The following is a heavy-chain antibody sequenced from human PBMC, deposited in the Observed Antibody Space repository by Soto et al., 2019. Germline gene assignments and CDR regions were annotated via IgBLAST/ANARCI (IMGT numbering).Heavy chain of an antibody. J-gene: IGHJ4*02. CDR2: IYYSGST. CDR3: ARSRYYYHSSGYYYPPRYYFDY. D-gene: IGHD3-22*01. CDR1: GGSISSGDYY. Sequence: PSETLSLTCTVSGGSISSGDYYWSWIRQPPGKGLEWIGYIYYSGSTYYNPSLKSRVTISVDTSKNQFSLKLSSVTAADTAVYYCARSRYYYHSSGYYYPPRYYFDYWGQGTLVTVS. V-gene: IGHV4-30-4*01.